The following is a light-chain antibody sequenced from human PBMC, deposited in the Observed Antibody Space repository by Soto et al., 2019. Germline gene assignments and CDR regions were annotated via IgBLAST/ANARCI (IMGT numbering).Light chain of an antibody. CDR1: QSVSTY. Sequence: EIVLTQSPATLSLSPGERASLSCRASQSVSTYLAWYQHKPGQAPRLLIYDASNRATGVPVRFSGSGSGTDFTLTISSLEPEDFAVYYYQQRSDWPPLTFGGGTKVEIK. CDR3: QQRSDWPPLT. CDR2: DAS. J-gene: IGKJ4*01. V-gene: IGKV3-11*01.